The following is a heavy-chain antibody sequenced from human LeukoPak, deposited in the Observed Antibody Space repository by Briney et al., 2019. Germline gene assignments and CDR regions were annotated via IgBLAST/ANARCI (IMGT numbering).Heavy chain of an antibody. D-gene: IGHD3-22*01. Sequence: GGSLRLTCAVSGFTFSSYALHWVRQAPGKGLEWVAVISFVGNDKYYADSVKGRFTISRDNSKNTLYLQMNSLRAEDTTVYYCASRSSGYYYDYWGQGTLVTVSS. CDR2: ISFVGNDK. CDR3: ASRSSGYYYDY. CDR1: GFTFSSYA. J-gene: IGHJ4*02. V-gene: IGHV3-30*04.